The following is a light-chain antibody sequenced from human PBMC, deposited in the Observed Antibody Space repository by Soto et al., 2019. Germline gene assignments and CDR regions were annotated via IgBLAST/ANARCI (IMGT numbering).Light chain of an antibody. CDR3: QHYGTSVLT. Sequence: DIQMTQSPSSLSASVGDRVTITCRASQGIRNDLGWYQQKPGKAPKRLIYAASSLQSGVPSRFSGTGSGTEFTLTISSLQPEDFAVYYCQHYGTSVLTFGGGTKVEIK. CDR2: AAS. V-gene: IGKV1-17*01. J-gene: IGKJ4*01. CDR1: QGIRND.